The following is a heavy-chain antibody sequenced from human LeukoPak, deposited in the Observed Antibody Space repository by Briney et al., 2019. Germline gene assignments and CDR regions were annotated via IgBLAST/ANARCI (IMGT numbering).Heavy chain of an antibody. CDR1: GYTFTGYY. V-gene: IGHV1-2*04. Sequence: GASVKVSCKASGYTFTGYYMHWVRQAPGQGLEWMGWINPNSGGTNYAQKFQGWVTMTRDTSISTAYMELSRLRSDDTAVYYCAREDPGTTGSYGYWGQGTLVTVSS. J-gene: IGHJ4*02. CDR3: AREDPGTTGSYGY. CDR2: INPNSGGT. D-gene: IGHD1-1*01.